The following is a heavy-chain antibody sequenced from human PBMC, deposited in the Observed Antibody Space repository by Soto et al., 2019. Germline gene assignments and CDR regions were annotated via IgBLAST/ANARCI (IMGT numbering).Heavy chain of an antibody. J-gene: IGHJ2*01. CDR2: IYYSGTT. V-gene: IGHV4-31*03. CDR3: ASGHSFSSSCSYLDL. D-gene: IGHD2-2*01. Sequence: QVQLQESGPGLVKPSQTLSLTCTVSGCSIDSDGSYWSWLRQSPGEGLEWLGYIYYSGTTYYNPSLKSRVSISLDTSKNQFFLKLSSVTAADTAIYYCASGHSFSSSCSYLDLWGRGTLVTVSS. CDR1: GCSIDSDGSY.